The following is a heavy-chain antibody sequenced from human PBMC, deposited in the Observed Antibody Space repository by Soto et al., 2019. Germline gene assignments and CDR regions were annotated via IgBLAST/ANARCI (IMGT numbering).Heavy chain of an antibody. CDR3: AKELRDYYGSGSYYEAPSDY. CDR1: GFTFSRYG. Sequence: PGGSLRLSCAASGFTFSRYGMHWVRQAPGKGLEWVAVISYDGSNKYYADSVKGRFTISRDNSKNTLYLQMNSLRAEDTAVYYCAKELRDYYGSGSYYEAPSDYWGQGTLVTVSS. CDR2: ISYDGSNK. J-gene: IGHJ4*02. V-gene: IGHV3-30*18. D-gene: IGHD3-10*01.